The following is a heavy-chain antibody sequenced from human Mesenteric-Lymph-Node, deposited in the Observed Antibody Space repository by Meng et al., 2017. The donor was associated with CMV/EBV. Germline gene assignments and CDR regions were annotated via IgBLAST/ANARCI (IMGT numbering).Heavy chain of an antibody. V-gene: IGHV7-4-1*02. CDR1: TFTSYA. D-gene: IGHD3-9*01. CDR3: ARGIRYFDWLQYWYFDL. Sequence: TFTSYAMNWVRQAPGQGLEWMGWIDTNTGNPTYAQGFTGRFVFSLDSSVSTAYLQISSLKAEDTAVYYCARGIRYFDWLQYWYFDLWGRGTPVTVSS. J-gene: IGHJ2*01. CDR2: IDTNTGNP.